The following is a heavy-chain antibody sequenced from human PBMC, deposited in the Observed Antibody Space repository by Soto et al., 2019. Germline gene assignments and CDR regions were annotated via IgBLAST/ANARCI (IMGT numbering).Heavy chain of an antibody. J-gene: IGHJ5*01. D-gene: IGHD1-1*01. V-gene: IGHV4-4*02. CDR2: VHISGHS. Sequence: QVHLQESGPGLVAPSGTLSLTCTLSGGSVRAPDWWNWVRQSPDKGLEWIAEVHISGHSNYNPSLRSRVSVSMDSSKNQFDLNLNSVTAADTAIYYCARVRQGCSANNCYFDPWGQGTQVTISS. CDR3: ARVRQGCSANNCYFDP. CDR1: GGSVRAPDW.